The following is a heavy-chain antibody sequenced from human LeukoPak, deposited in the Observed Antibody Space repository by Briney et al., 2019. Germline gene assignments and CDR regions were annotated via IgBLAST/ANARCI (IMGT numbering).Heavy chain of an antibody. Sequence: GGSLRLSCAASGFTFSSYWMHWVRQAPGKGLEWVSYISSSGSTIYYADSVKGRFTISRDNAKNSLYLHMNSLRAEDTAVYYCAELGITMIGGVWGKGTTVTISS. V-gene: IGHV3-48*04. CDR2: ISSSGSTI. J-gene: IGHJ6*04. D-gene: IGHD3-10*02. CDR1: GFTFSSYW. CDR3: AELGITMIGGV.